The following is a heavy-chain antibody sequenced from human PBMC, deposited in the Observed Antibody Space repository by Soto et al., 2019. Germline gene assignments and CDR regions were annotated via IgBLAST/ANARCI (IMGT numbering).Heavy chain of an antibody. CDR3: AKRRLNTITSLSDF. V-gene: IGHV3-30*18. CDR2: ISYDGSNK. Sequence: GGSLRLSCAASGFTFCTYGMHWVRQAPGKGLEWVAVISYDGSNKFYADSVKGRFTVSRDDSQNTLHLQMNSLRDDDTAIYYCAKRRLNTITSLSDFWGQGVQVTVSS. D-gene: IGHD2-2*01. CDR1: GFTFCTYG. J-gene: IGHJ1*01.